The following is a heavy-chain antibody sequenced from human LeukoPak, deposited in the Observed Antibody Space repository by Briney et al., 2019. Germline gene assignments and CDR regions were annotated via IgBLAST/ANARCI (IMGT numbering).Heavy chain of an antibody. Sequence: GASVKVSCKASGYTFTGYYMHWVRQAPGQGLEWMGGVYPNSGGTNYPQKFQGRVTMTRDTSTTTAYMEVSRLTSDDTAVYYCARASRPTVTIDPYYFDYWGQGTLATVSS. V-gene: IGHV1-2*02. J-gene: IGHJ4*02. CDR3: ARASRPTVTIDPYYFDY. D-gene: IGHD4-17*01. CDR2: VYPNSGGT. CDR1: GYTFTGYY.